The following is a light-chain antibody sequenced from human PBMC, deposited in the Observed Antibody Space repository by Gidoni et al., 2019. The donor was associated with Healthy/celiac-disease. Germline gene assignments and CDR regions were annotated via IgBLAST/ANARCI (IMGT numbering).Light chain of an antibody. CDR3: QQRSNWPPT. J-gene: IGKJ1*01. Sequence: EIVLKQSPATLSLSPGERATLSCRASQSVSSYLAWYQQKPGQAPRLLIYDASNRATGIPARFSGSGSVTDFTLTISSREPEDFAVYYCQQRSNWPPTFGQGTKVEIK. CDR2: DAS. V-gene: IGKV3-11*01. CDR1: QSVSSY.